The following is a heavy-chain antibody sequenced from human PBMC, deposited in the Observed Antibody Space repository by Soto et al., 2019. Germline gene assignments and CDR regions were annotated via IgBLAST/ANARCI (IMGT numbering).Heavy chain of an antibody. CDR2: ISYDGSDK. V-gene: IGHV3-30-3*01. J-gene: IGHJ6*02. CDR1: GFSFSSHA. CDR3: ARPRNIIIWFGELPDV. D-gene: IGHD3-10*01. Sequence: QVQLEESGGGVVQTGRSLRLSCAASGFSFSSHAMHWVRQAPGKGLEWVGVISYDGSDKYYAVSVKGRFTISRDNSKNTLYLQMNSLRVEDTAVYYCARPRNIIIWFGELPDVWGQGTTVIVS.